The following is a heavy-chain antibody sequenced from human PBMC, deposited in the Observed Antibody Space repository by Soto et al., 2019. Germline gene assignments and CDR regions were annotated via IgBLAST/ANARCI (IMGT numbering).Heavy chain of an antibody. J-gene: IGHJ6*02. CDR1: GGRLDSNS. Sequence: SAEVTCEACGGRLDSNSRSWVRQAKGQGLERMAGSIPIFGTANYAQKFQGRVTITADESTSTAYMELSSLRSEDTAVYYCARSDYDFYHPTGKQQTRYTLPRDPAYYSGMAVWGQGTTVPGFS. D-gene: IGHD3-3*01. CDR2: SIPIFGTA. CDR3: ARSDYDFYHPTGKQQTRYTLPRDPAYYSGMAV. V-gene: IGHV1-69*01.